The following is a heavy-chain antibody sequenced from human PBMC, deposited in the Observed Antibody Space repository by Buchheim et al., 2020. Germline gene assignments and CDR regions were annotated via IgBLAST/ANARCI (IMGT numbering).Heavy chain of an antibody. D-gene: IGHD5/OR15-5a*01. Sequence: VQLVESGGGVVQPGRSLRLSCAASGFTFSSYGMHWVRQAPGKGLEWVSSISSSSSYIYYADSVKGRFTISRDNAKNSLYLQMNSLRAEDTAVYYCARDLRFRNPLDYWGQGTL. CDR2: ISSSSSYI. CDR1: GFTFSSYG. CDR3: ARDLRFRNPLDY. V-gene: IGHV3-21*01. J-gene: IGHJ4*02.